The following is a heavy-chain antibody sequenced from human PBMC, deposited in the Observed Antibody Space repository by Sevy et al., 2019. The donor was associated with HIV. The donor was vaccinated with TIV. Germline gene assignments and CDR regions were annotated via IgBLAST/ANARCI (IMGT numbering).Heavy chain of an antibody. J-gene: IGHJ4*02. CDR3: ARERQLVLDY. Sequence: SETLSLTCTVSGGSISRYYWSWIRQPPGKGLEWIGYIYYSGSTNYNPSLKSRVTISVDTSKSQFSLKLSSVTAADTAVYYCARERQLVLDYWGQGTLVTVSS. CDR2: IYYSGST. D-gene: IGHD6-13*01. V-gene: IGHV4-59*01. CDR1: GGSISRYY.